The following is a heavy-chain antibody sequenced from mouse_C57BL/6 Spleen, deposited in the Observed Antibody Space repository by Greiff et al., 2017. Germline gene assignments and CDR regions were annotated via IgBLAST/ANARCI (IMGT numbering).Heavy chain of an antibody. D-gene: IGHD2-12*01. Sequence: VQLQQSGPELVKPGASVKIPCKASGYTFTDYNMDWVKQSHGKSLEWIGDINPNNGGTIYNQKFKGKATLTVDKSSSTAYMELRSLTSEDTAVYYCARRVSSPSWFAYWGQGTLVTVSA. V-gene: IGHV1-18*01. CDR1: GYTFTDYN. J-gene: IGHJ3*01. CDR2: INPNNGGT. CDR3: ARRVSSPSWFAY.